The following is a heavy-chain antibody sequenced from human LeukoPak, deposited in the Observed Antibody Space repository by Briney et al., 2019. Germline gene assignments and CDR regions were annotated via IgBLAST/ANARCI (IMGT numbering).Heavy chain of an antibody. CDR2: INSDGTTI. Sequence: TGGSLRLSCAASGFTFSTSWMHWVRQAPGKGLVCVSRINSDGTTIDYADSVKGRFTISRDNAKNTLYLQMNSLRDENMAVYYCARAGYYRFDYWGEGDLVTVSS. J-gene: IGHJ4*02. CDR3: ARAGYYRFDY. D-gene: IGHD2/OR15-2a*01. CDR1: GFTFSTSW. V-gene: IGHV3-74*01.